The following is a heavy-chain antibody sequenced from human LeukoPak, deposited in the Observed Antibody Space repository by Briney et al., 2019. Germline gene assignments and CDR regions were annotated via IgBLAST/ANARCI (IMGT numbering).Heavy chain of an antibody. D-gene: IGHD3-3*01. V-gene: IGHV4-34*01. CDR1: GGSFSGYY. CDR2: INHSGST. CDR3: ARERDYDFWSGHYYRLFAFDI. J-gene: IGHJ3*02. Sequence: WETLSLTCAVYGGSFSGYYWSWIRQPPGKGLEWIGEINHSGSTNYNPSLKSRVTISVDTSKNQFALKLSSVTAADTAVYYCARERDYDFWSGHYYRLFAFDIWGQGTMVTVSS.